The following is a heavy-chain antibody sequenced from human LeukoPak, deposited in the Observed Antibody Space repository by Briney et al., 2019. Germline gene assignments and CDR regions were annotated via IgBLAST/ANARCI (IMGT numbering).Heavy chain of an antibody. V-gene: IGHV4-4*07. D-gene: IGHD3-10*01. CDR1: GGSISSYY. J-gene: IGHJ5*02. CDR3: ARDSGTTGEVKFDP. Sequence: SETLSLTCTVSGGSISSYYWSWIRQPAGKGLDWIGRIYTTGGTNYNPSLKSRVTISVDTSKNQFSLNLISVTAADTAVYYCARDSGTTGEVKFDPWGQGTLVTVSS. CDR2: IYTTGGT.